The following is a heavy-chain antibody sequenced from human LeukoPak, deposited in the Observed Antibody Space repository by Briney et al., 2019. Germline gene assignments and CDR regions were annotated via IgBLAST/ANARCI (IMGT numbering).Heavy chain of an antibody. V-gene: IGHV4-59*01. CDR2: IYYSGST. D-gene: IGHD5-24*01. Sequence: SETLSLTRTVSGGSISSYYWSWIRQPPGKGLEWIGYIYYSGSTNSNPSLKSRVTISVDTSKNQFSLKLSSVTAADTAVYYCARSPIEMATIPAPFDYWGQGTLVTVSS. J-gene: IGHJ4*02. CDR1: GGSISSYY. CDR3: ARSPIEMATIPAPFDY.